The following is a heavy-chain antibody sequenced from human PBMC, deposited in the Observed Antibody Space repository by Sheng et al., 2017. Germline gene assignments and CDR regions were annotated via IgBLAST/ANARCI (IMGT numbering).Heavy chain of an antibody. CDR2: LYAGGHT. V-gene: IGHV3-53*01. J-gene: IGHJ4*02. D-gene: IGHD3-10*01. CDR3: ARGGSESDY. Sequence: EVQLVESGGDLIQPGGSLRLSCAASGFTVSSHYMSWVRQAPGKGLEWVSSLYAGGHTYYADFVEGRFSISRDNSRNTLFLQMRSLRAEDTAVYYCARGGSESDYWGQGTLVTVSS. CDR1: GFTVSSHY.